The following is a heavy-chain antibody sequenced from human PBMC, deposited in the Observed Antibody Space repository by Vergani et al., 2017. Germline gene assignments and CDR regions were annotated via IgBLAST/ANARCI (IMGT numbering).Heavy chain of an antibody. D-gene: IGHD3-10*01. Sequence: QVQLVESGGGVVQPGRSLRLSCAASGFTFSSYGMHWVRQAPGKGLEWGAFKSYDGSNKYYADSVKGRFTISRDNSKNTLYLQMNSLRAEDTSVYYCAKDGVSFGDFNAFDIWGQGTMVTVSS. J-gene: IGHJ3*02. CDR3: AKDGVSFGDFNAFDI. CDR1: GFTFSSYG. V-gene: IGHV3-30*18. CDR2: KSYDGSNK.